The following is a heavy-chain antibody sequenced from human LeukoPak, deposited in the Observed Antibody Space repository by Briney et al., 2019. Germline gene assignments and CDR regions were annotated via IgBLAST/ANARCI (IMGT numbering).Heavy chain of an antibody. J-gene: IGHJ3*02. D-gene: IGHD3-10*01. CDR1: GGSISNYY. CDR2: FYARGNT. CDR3: AREFWNYRSGNLQAFHI. Sequence: PSETLSLTCNVSGGSISNYYWSWIRQPAGKGLEWIGRFYARGNTNYNPSLKSRVTMSVDTSKNQSSLKLSSVTAADTAVYYCAREFWNYRSGNLQAFHIWGQGTMVTVSS. V-gene: IGHV4-4*07.